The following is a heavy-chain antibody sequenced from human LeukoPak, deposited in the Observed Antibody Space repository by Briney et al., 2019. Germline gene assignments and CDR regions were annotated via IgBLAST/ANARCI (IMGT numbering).Heavy chain of an antibody. CDR2: ISAYNGNT. CDR1: GYTFTSYG. V-gene: IGHV1-18*01. J-gene: IGHJ4*02. Sequence: GASVKVSCKASGYTFTSYGISWVRQAPGQGLEWMGWISAYNGNTNYAQKLQGRVTMTTDTSTSTAYMELRSLRSDDTAVYYCARGLSYYYDRSGYHHFDYWGQATLVTVSS. D-gene: IGHD3-22*01. CDR3: ARGLSYYYDRSGYHHFDY.